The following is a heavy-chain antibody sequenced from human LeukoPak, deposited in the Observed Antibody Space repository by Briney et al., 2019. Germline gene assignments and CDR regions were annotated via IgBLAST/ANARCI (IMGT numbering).Heavy chain of an antibody. D-gene: IGHD3-9*01. V-gene: IGHV3-15*01. CDR2: IKSKTDGGTT. CDR3: TTDRNDILTGYSHAFGI. J-gene: IGHJ3*02. Sequence: GGSLRLSCAASGFTFSNAWMSWVRQAPGKGLGWVGRIKSKTDGGTTDYAAPVKGRFTISRDDSKNTLYLQMNSLKTEDTAVYYCTTDRNDILTGYSHAFGIWGQGAMVTVSS. CDR1: GFTFSNAW.